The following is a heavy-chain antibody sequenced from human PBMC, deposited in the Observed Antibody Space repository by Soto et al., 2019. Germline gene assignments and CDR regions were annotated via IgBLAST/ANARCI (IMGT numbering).Heavy chain of an antibody. CDR1: GGSISSSSYY. CDR3: ARRGYYYDSSGYYFDY. J-gene: IGHJ4*02. CDR2: IYYSGST. Sequence: SETLSLTCTVSGGSISSSSYYWGWIRQPPGKGLEWIGSIYYSGSTYYNPSLKSRVTIPVDTSKNQFSLKLSSVTAADTAVYYCARRGYYYDSSGYYFDYWGQGTLVTVSS. V-gene: IGHV4-39*01. D-gene: IGHD3-22*01.